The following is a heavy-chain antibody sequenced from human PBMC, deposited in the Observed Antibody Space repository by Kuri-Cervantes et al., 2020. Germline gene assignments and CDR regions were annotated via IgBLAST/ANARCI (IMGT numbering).Heavy chain of an antibody. Sequence: GSLRLSCTVSGGSISSSSYYWGWIRQPPGKGLEWIGSIYYSGSTYYNPSLKSRLTISVDKSKNQFSLKLSSVTAADTAVYYCARIAAATIIGGYYYYGMDVWGQGTTVTVSS. V-gene: IGHV4-39*07. J-gene: IGHJ6*02. CDR3: ARIAAATIIGGYYYYGMDV. CDR1: GGSISSSSYY. CDR2: IYYSGST. D-gene: IGHD6-13*01.